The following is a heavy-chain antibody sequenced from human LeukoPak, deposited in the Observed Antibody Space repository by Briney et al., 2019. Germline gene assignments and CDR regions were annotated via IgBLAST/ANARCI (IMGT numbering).Heavy chain of an antibody. J-gene: IGHJ4*02. CDR1: GGSISSYY. CDR3: ARRGSGIVKAFDY. CDR2: IYYSGST. D-gene: IGHD3-10*01. V-gene: IGHV4-59*08. Sequence: NPSETLSLTCTVSGGSISSYYWSWLRQPPGKGLEWIGYIYYSGSTNYNPSLKSRVTISVDTSKNQFSLKLSSVTAADTAVYYCARRGSGIVKAFDYWGQGTLVTVSS.